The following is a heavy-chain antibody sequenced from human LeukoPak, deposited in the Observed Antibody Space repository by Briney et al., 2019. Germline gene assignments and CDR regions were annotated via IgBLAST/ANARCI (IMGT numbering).Heavy chain of an antibody. J-gene: IGHJ4*02. D-gene: IGHD1-26*01. Sequence: LPGGSLRLSCAASGFTLTSYAMSWVRQPPGKGLEWVSAISGGGGTTDYADSVKGRFTISRDNSMNTLYLQMTSLRAEDTAVYYCARGGPWGGATQRAFDYRGQGTLVTVSS. V-gene: IGHV3-23*01. CDR1: GFTLTSYA. CDR3: ARGGPWGGATQRAFDY. CDR2: ISGGGGTT.